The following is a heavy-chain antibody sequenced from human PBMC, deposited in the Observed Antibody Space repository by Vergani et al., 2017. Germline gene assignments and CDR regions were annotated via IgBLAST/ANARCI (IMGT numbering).Heavy chain of an antibody. V-gene: IGHV4-34*01. CDR3: ARDFIAVAGSVGVDY. CDR2: INHSGST. CDR1: GGSFSGYY. Sequence: QVQLQQWGAGLLKPSETLSLTCAVYGGSFSGYYWSWTRQPPGKGLEWIGEINHSGSTNYNPSLKSRVTISVDTSKNQFSLKLSSVTAADTAVYYCARDFIAVAGSVGVDYWGQGTLVTVSS. D-gene: IGHD6-19*01. J-gene: IGHJ4*02.